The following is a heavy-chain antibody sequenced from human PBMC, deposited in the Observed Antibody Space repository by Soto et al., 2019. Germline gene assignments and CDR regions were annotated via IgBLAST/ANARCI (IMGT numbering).Heavy chain of an antibody. Sequence: PGGSLRLSCEASGFTFSSYAMSWVRQTPGKGLEWVSGISTSGSSIYYADSVKGRFTISRDNSKSRLHMQMNSLRVEDTAVYYCAKRRAGSHNDAFDIWGQGTMVTVSS. CDR2: ISTSGSSI. CDR3: AKRRAGSHNDAFDI. V-gene: IGHV3-23*01. D-gene: IGHD6-13*01. J-gene: IGHJ3*02. CDR1: GFTFSSYA.